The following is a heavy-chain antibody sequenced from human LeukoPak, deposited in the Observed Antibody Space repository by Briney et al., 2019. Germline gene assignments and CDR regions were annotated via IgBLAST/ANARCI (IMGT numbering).Heavy chain of an antibody. CDR2: IISVLDIT. J-gene: IGHJ4*02. Sequence: SVKVSCKASGDTFTSFAISWVRQAPGQGLEWMGRIISVLDITDYAQEFQGRVTITADKSTNTAYMELTSLRSEDTAVYYCARVAYPSESPPEHWGQGTLVTVSS. D-gene: IGHD3-16*01. CDR3: ARVAYPSESPPEH. CDR1: GDTFTSFA. V-gene: IGHV1-69*04.